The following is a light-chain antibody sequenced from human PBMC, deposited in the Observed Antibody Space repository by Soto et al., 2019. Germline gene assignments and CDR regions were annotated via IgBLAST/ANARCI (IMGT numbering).Light chain of an antibody. CDR2: DVS. CDR3: SSYTSSSTVL. J-gene: IGLJ2*01. Sequence: QSALTQPASVSGSPGQSITISCTGTSSDIGGYDFVSWYQHHPGKAPKLMIYDVSNRPSGVSNRFSGSKSGNTASLTISGLQAEDEADYYFSSYTSSSTVLFGGGTKLTVL. CDR1: SSDIGGYDF. V-gene: IGLV2-14*03.